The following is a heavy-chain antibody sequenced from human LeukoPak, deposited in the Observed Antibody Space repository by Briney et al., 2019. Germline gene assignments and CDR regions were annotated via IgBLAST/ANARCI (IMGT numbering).Heavy chain of an antibody. CDR1: GFTFDDYA. D-gene: IGHD6-6*01. CDR3: AKDIYSSSSASFDY. V-gene: IGHV3-9*03. J-gene: IGHJ4*02. Sequence: GRSLRLSCAASGFTFDDYAMHWVRQAPGKGLEWVSGISWNSGSIGYADSVKGRFAISRDNAKNSLYLQMNGLRAEDMALYYCAKDIYSSSSASFDYWGQGTLVTVSS. CDR2: ISWNSGSI.